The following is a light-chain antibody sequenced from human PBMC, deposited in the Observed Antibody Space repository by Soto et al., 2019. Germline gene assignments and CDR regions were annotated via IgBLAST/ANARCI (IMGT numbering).Light chain of an antibody. CDR3: VPDTGYPGT. CDR2: DAS. CDR1: QRKGSW. V-gene: IGKV1-5*01. Sequence: QSPSSLSACVGDGDTISCRACQRKGSWLAWYQQKPGRAPKLLIYDASRLQSGVPSRFSGTVSGTEFTLSISSLQPDDFAMYYSVPDTGYPGTFGQGTRLEIK. J-gene: IGKJ5*01.